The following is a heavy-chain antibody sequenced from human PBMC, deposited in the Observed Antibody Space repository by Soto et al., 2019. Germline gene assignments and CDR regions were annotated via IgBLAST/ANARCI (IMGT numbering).Heavy chain of an antibody. V-gene: IGHV1-3*01. D-gene: IGHD1-1*01. Sequence: QVQLVKSGAAVKKPGASVKVSCKASGYTFTIYAMHWVRQAPGQRLEWMGWINAGNGNTKYSQKFKGRVNHTRDTPEHTADMELSSPRSEGKDVYYFARGERGAGWFDTWRQGTRVAVSS. CDR3: ARGERGAGWFDT. CDR2: INAGNGNT. CDR1: GYTFTIYA. J-gene: IGHJ5*02.